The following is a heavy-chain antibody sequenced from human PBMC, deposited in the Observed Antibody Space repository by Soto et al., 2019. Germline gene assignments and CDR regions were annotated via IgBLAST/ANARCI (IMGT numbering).Heavy chain of an antibody. V-gene: IGHV3-23*01. Sequence: EVQVLESGGGLVQPGGSLILSCAAAGFTFSHYALTGVRQSPGKGVEWVSTFSGSGGSTYYADSVRGRFTISRDNSKNTLFLQMNSLRVEDTAIYYCARDWTGDTCPCLDVWGQGTTVSVSS. CDR3: ARDWTGDTCPCLDV. CDR1: GFTFSHYA. CDR2: FSGSGGST. J-gene: IGHJ6*02. D-gene: IGHD3-3*01.